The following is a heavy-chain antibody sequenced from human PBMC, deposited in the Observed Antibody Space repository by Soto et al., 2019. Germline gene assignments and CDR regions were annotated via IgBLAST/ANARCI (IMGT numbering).Heavy chain of an antibody. V-gene: IGHV3-21*01. CDR1: GFTFSSYS. D-gene: IGHD4-17*01. CDR3: ARDGDPPTVTTPFDY. Sequence: GGSLRLSCAASGFTFSSYSMNWVRQAPGKGLECVSSISSSSSYIYYADSVKGRFTTSSDDAKNSLYLQMNSLRAEDTAVYYCARDGDPPTVTTPFDYWGQGTLVTVSS. CDR2: ISSSSSYI. J-gene: IGHJ4*02.